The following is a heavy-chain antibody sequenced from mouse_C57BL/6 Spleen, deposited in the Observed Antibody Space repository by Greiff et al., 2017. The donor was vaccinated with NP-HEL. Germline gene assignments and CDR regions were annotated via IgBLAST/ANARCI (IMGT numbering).Heavy chain of an antibody. J-gene: IGHJ1*03. CDR3: ARATTVVADV. D-gene: IGHD1-1*01. Sequence: EVKVVESGGGLVKPGGSLKLSCAASGFTFSDYGMHWVRQAPEKGLEWVAYISSGSSTIYYADTVKGRFTISRDNAKNTLFLQMTSLRSEDTAMYYCARATTVVADVWGTGTTVTVSS. CDR2: ISSGSSTI. V-gene: IGHV5-17*01. CDR1: GFTFSDYG.